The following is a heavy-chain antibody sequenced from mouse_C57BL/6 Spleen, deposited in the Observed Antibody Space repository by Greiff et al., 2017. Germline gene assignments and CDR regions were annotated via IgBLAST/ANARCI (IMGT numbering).Heavy chain of an antibody. V-gene: IGHV1-52*01. CDR1: GYTFTSYW. CDR2: IDPSDSET. CDR3: ARDNSPYYYGSRGFAY. J-gene: IGHJ3*01. D-gene: IGHD1-1*01. Sequence: QVQLKQPGAELVRPGSSVKLSCKASGYTFTSYWMHWVKQRPIQGLEWIGNIDPSDSETHYNQKFKDKATLTVDKSSSTAYMQLSSLTSEDSAVYYCARDNSPYYYGSRGFAYWGQGTLVTVSA.